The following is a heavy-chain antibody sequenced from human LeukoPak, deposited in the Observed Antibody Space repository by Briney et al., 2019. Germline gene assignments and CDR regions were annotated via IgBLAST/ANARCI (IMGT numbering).Heavy chain of an antibody. CDR2: ISDSGGTT. CDR1: GFTFSTYA. CDR3: ATDSSSWNIFDN. J-gene: IGHJ4*02. V-gene: IGHV3-23*01. Sequence: GGSLRLSCAASGFTFSTYAMSWVRQAPGKGLGWVSGISDSGGTTYYADSVKGRFPISRDNSKNSVYLQMTNLTAGDTAVYFCATDSSSWNIFDNWGQGTLVTVFS. D-gene: IGHD2-15*01.